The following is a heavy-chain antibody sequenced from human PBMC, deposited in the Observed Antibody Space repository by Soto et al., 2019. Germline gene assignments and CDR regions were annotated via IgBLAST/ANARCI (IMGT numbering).Heavy chain of an antibody. CDR1: GGSISSYY. D-gene: IGHD2-15*01. Sequence: SDTLSLTCTVSGGSISSYYWSWIRQPPGKGLEWIGYIYYSGSTNYNPSLKSRVTISVDTSKNQFSLKLSSVTAADTAVYYCASWGEADPGVYCSGGTCYAFEIWGQGTM. CDR3: ASWGEADPGVYCSGGTCYAFEI. J-gene: IGHJ3*02. CDR2: IYYSGST. V-gene: IGHV4-59*01.